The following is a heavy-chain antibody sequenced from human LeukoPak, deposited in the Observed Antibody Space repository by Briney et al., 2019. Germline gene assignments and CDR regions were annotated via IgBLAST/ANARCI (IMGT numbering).Heavy chain of an antibody. CDR2: IWYDGSNK. D-gene: IGHD3-10*01. CDR3: AKNTRRYYYGSGVDYFDY. Sequence: TGGSLRLSCAASGFTFSSYGMHWVRQAPGKGLEWVAVIWYDGSNKYYADSVKGRFTSPRDNSKNTLYLQMNSLRAEDTAVYYCAKNTRRYYYGSGVDYFDYWGQGTLVTVSS. CDR1: GFTFSSYG. J-gene: IGHJ4*02. V-gene: IGHV3-33*06.